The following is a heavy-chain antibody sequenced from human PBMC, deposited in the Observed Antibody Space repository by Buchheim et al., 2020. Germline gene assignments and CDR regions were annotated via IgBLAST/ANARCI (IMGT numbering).Heavy chain of an antibody. CDR1: GFTFNNYA. V-gene: IGHV3-23*01. CDR2: ISGSGDST. J-gene: IGHJ4*02. Sequence: EVQLLESGGDLVQPGGSLRLSCAASGFTFNNYAMSWARQAPGKGLEWVSGISGSGDSTFYADSVKGRFTISRDNSKNTVYLQMNSLRAEDTAVYYCAKGLTTSTSPFDYWGQGT. D-gene: IGHD1-1*01. CDR3: AKGLTTSTSPFDY.